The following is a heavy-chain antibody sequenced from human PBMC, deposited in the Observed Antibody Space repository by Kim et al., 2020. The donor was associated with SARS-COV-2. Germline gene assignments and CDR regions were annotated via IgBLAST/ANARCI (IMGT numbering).Heavy chain of an antibody. CDR2: SKAYGGTT. V-gene: IGHV3-49*02. Sequence: SKAYGGTTEYAASVKGRFTISRDDSKSIAYLQMNSLETEDTAVYYCTSLNYWGQGTLVTVSS. CDR3: TSLNY. J-gene: IGHJ4*02.